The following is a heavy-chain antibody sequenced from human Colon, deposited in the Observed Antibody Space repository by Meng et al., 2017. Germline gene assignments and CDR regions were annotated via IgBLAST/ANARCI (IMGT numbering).Heavy chain of an antibody. CDR1: GYTFTRYT. J-gene: IGHJ4*02. CDR3: ARSTPSLDY. CDR2: IVPNSGDT. Sequence: QVQRVQSGAEVKKPGASVKVSCKASGYTFTRYTMQWVRQAPGQGLEWMGWIVPNSGDTNYAQKFQGRVTMTRDTSISTTYMELSRLTSDDTAVYYCARSTPSLDYWGQGTLVTVSS. V-gene: IGHV1-2*02. D-gene: IGHD2-15*01.